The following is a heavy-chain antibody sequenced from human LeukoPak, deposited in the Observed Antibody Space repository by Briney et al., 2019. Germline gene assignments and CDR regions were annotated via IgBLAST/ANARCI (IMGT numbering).Heavy chain of an antibody. Sequence: GESLKISCKGSGYSFTSYWISWVRQMPGKSLEWMGRIDPSDSYTNYSPSFQGHVTISADKSISTAYLQWSSLKASDTAMYYCAIGFGGVIVSVYWGQGTLVTVSS. CDR3: AIGFGGVIVSVY. CDR1: GYSFTSYW. J-gene: IGHJ4*02. V-gene: IGHV5-10-1*01. CDR2: IDPSDSYT. D-gene: IGHD3-16*02.